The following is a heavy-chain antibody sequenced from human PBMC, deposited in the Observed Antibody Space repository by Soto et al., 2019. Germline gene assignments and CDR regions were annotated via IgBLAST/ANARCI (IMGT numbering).Heavy chain of an antibody. CDR1: GGSISSSSYY. J-gene: IGHJ4*02. V-gene: IGHV4-39*01. CDR3: ARHGKRPVKYDYGDY. Sequence: SETLSLTCTVSGGSISSSSYYWGWIRQPPGKGLEWIGSIYYSGSTYYNPSLKSRVTISVDTSKNQFSLKLSSVTAADTAVYYCARHGKRPVKYDYGDYTGQGTLVTVSS. CDR2: IYYSGST. D-gene: IGHD2-15*01.